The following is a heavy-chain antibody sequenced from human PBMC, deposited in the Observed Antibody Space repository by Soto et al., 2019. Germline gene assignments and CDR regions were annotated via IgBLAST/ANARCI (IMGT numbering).Heavy chain of an antibody. CDR2: IIPIPGTT. CDR3: AWRTGTPDRPGPTISHYYYGLAV. V-gene: IGHV1-69*01. D-gene: IGHD3-9*01. J-gene: IGHJ6*02. CDR1: GDTLNTNA. Sequence: QVQLVQSGAEVKKPGSSVKVSCKASGDTLNTNAISWVRQAPGQGLEWMGGIIPIPGTTNYAQKFEGRVRITADESTNTVFMELSSLRSDDTAIYYCAWRTGTPDRPGPTISHYYYGLAVWGQGTTVTVSS.